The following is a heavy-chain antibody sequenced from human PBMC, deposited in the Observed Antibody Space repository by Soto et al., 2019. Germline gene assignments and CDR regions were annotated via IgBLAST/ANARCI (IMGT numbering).Heavy chain of an antibody. V-gene: IGHV1-8*01. CDR1: GYTFTSYD. CDR2: MNPNSGNT. D-gene: IGHD1-26*01. J-gene: IGHJ5*02. CDR3: ARGRDRRGTSGFYRWFDP. Sequence: ASVKVSCKASGYTFTSYDINWVRQATGQGLEWMGWMNPNSGNTGYAQKFQGRVTMTRNTSISTAYMELSSLRSEDTAVYYCARGRDRRGTSGFYRWFDPWGQGTLVTVSS.